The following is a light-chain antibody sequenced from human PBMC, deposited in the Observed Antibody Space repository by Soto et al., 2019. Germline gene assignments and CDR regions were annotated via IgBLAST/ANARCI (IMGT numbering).Light chain of an antibody. CDR3: HQYYKWPLT. V-gene: IGKV3-15*01. CDR1: QSVSNTY. J-gene: IGKJ4*01. CDR2: DAS. Sequence: ENMLTQSPGTLSLSTGERATLSCRASQSVSNTYLAWYQQKPGQTPRLLIYDASTRATDIPARFSGSGSGTDFTLTISSLLSEDFAVYYCHQYYKWPLTFGGGTKVDIK.